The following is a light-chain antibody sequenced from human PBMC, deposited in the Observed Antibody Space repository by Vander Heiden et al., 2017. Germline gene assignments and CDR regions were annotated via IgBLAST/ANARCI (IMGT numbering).Light chain of an antibody. CDR2: GAS. CDR1: QSVSSSY. Sequence: EIALTLSPGTLSVSPGERATLSCRASQSVSSSYLGWYQQTPGQAPRLLIYGASSRATGIPGRFSGSGSGTDFTLTISRLEPEDFAVYYCQQYGRSVVRFGQGTKVEIK. V-gene: IGKV3-20*01. J-gene: IGKJ1*01. CDR3: QQYGRSVVR.